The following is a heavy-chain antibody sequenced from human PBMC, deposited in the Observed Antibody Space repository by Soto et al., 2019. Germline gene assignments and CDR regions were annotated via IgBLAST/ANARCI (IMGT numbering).Heavy chain of an antibody. CDR2: IKQDGSEK. V-gene: IGHV3-7*01. CDR3: ARDSRYFDTSDYFDY. D-gene: IGHD3-22*01. J-gene: IGHJ4*02. CDR1: GFTFSSYW. Sequence: GSLRLSCAASGFTFSSYWMSWVRQAPGKGLEWVANIKQDGSEKYYVDSVKGRFTISRDNAKNSLYLQMNGLRADDTAVYYCARDSRYFDTSDYFDYWGQGTLVTVSS.